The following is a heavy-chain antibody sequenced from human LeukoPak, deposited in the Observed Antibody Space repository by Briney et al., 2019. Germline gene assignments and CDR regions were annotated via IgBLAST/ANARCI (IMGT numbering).Heavy chain of an antibody. D-gene: IGHD6-6*01. J-gene: IGHJ1*01. Sequence: PSETLSLTCTVSGGSISSGSYYWSWIRQPAGKGLEWIGRIYTSGSTNYNPSLKSRVTISVDTSKNQFSLKLSSVTAADTAVYYCARDLGSSLSXGXWG. CDR1: GGSISSGSYY. CDR3: ARDLGSSLSXGX. CDR2: IYTSGST. V-gene: IGHV4-61*02.